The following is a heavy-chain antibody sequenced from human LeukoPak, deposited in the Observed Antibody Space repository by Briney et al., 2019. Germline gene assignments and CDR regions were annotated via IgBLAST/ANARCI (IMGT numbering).Heavy chain of an antibody. Sequence: PGGSLRLSCAASGFTFDDYAMHWVRQAPGKGLEWVSGISWNSGSIGYADSVKDRFTISRDNAKNSLYLQMNSLRAEDTALYYCAKGDYGDFLFDYWGQGTLVTVSS. CDR3: AKGDYGDFLFDY. D-gene: IGHD4-17*01. V-gene: IGHV3-9*01. CDR2: ISWNSGSI. J-gene: IGHJ4*02. CDR1: GFTFDDYA.